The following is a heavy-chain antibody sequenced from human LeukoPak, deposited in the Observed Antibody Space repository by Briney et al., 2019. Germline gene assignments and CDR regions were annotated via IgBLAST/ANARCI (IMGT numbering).Heavy chain of an antibody. J-gene: IGHJ4*02. D-gene: IGHD4-17*01. CDR1: GFTLSSYA. CDR2: ISGSGGST. V-gene: IGHV3-23*01. CDR3: AKDMTTVTYTSDY. Sequence: GGSLRLSCAASGFTLSSYAMSWVRQAPGKGLEWVSGISGSGGSTYYADSVKGRFTISRDNSKNTLYLQMNSLRAEDTAVYYCAKDMTTVTYTSDYWGQGTLVTVSS.